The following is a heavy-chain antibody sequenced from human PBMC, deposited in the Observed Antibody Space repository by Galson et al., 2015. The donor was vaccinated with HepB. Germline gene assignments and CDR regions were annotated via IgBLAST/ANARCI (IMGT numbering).Heavy chain of an antibody. CDR3: ARAPGSWELLSYYHYGMDV. V-gene: IGHV1-69*13. CDR1: GGTFSSYA. J-gene: IGHJ6*02. CDR2: IIPIFGTA. Sequence: SVKVSCKASGGTFSSYAISWVRQAPGQGLEWMGGIIPIFGTANYAQKFQGRVTITADESTSTAYMELSSLRSEDTAVYHCARAPGSWELLSYYHYGMDVWGQGTTVTVSS. D-gene: IGHD1-26*01.